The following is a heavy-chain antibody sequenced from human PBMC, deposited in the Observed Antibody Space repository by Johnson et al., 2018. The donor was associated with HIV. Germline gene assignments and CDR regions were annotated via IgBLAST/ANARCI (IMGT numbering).Heavy chain of an antibody. CDR2: ISWNSDNI. CDR1: GFTFRNVW. J-gene: IGHJ3*02. D-gene: IGHD6-19*01. CDR3: AKDRVRYSSDVDALDM. Sequence: QLVESGGGLVQPGGSLRVSCEASGFTFRNVWMSWVRQAPGKGLEWVSGISWNSDNIAYADSVKGRFTIARDNAKPSLHLQMNSLRTEDTAIYYCAKDRVRYSSDVDALDMWGQGTMVTVSP. V-gene: IGHV3-9*01.